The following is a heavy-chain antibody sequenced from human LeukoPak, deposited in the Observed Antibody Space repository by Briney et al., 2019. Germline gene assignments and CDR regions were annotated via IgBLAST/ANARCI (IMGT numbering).Heavy chain of an antibody. CDR1: GFTVSSNY. J-gene: IGHJ1*01. D-gene: IGHD3-9*01. CDR2: IYSGGST. Sequence: GGSLRLSCAASGFTVSSNYMSWVRQAPGRGLEWVSVIYSGGSTYYADSVKGRFTISRDNSKNTLYLQMNSLRAEDTAVYYCARGPLLFDWLRIPVSNWGQGTLVTVSS. CDR3: ARGPLLFDWLRIPVSN. V-gene: IGHV3-66*02.